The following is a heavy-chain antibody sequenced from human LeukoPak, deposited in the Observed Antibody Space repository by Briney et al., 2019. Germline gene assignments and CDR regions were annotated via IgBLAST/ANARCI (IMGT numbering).Heavy chain of an antibody. V-gene: IGHV3-21*01. D-gene: IGHD1-14*01. CDR3: AKRYFDY. J-gene: IGHJ4*02. Sequence: GGSLRLSCTASGFTFSSYSLNWVRQAPGKGLEWVSSVSTGSNYIYYADSVKGRFTISRDNDKNSLYLQMNSLRVEDTAVYYCAKRYFDYWGQGTLVTVSS. CDR2: VSTGSNYI. CDR1: GFTFSSYS.